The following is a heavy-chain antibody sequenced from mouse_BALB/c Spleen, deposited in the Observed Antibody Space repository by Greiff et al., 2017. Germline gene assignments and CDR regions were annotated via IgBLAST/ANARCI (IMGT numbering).Heavy chain of an antibody. V-gene: IGHV1-7*01. J-gene: IGHJ4*01. CDR1: GYTFTSYW. Sequence: QVQLQQPGAELVRPGASVKLSCKASGYTFTSYWMHWVKQRPGQGLEWIGYINPSTGYTEYNQKFKDKATLTADKSSSTAYMQLSSLTSEDSAVYYCASNWDEAMDYWGQGTSVTVSS. D-gene: IGHD4-1*01. CDR3: ASNWDEAMDY. CDR2: INPSTGYT.